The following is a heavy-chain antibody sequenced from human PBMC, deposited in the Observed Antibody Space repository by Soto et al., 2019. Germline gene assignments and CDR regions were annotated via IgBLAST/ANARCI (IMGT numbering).Heavy chain of an antibody. V-gene: IGHV3-23*01. Sequence: EVQLLESGGGLVQPGGSLRLSCAASGFTFSSYAMSWVRQAPGKGLEWVSVISGSGGSTYYADSVKGRFTISRDNSKNTLCLQMNSLSAEDTAVYYCAKRGAGHYFDYWGQGTLVTVSS. CDR2: ISGSGGST. CDR3: AKRGAGHYFDY. J-gene: IGHJ4*02. D-gene: IGHD6-19*01. CDR1: GFTFSSYA.